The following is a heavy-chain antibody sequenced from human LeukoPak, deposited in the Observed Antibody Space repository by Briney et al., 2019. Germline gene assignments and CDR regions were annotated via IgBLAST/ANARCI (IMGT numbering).Heavy chain of an antibody. V-gene: IGHV1-69*13. CDR3: ARDQAHYDILTGQGAFDI. CDR2: IIPIFGTA. J-gene: IGHJ3*02. CDR1: GGTFSSYA. Sequence: ASVKVSCKASGGTFSSYAISWVRQAPGQGLEWVGGIIPIFGTANYAQKFQGRVTITADESTSTAYMELSSLRSEDTAVYYCARDQAHYDILTGQGAFDIWGQGTMVTVSS. D-gene: IGHD3-9*01.